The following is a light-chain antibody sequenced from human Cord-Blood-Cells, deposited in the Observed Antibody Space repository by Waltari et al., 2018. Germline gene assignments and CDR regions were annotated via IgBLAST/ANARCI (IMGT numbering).Light chain of an antibody. CDR3: CSYAGSSTLV. CDR2: KGS. J-gene: IGLJ2*01. V-gene: IGLV2-23*01. CDR1: SSDVGRYNL. Sequence: QSSLTQPASVSGSPGPSITIPSPGTSSDVGRYNLVPWYQQHPGQAPKLMIYKGSKRPSGVSNRFSGSKSGNTASLTISGLQAEDEADYYCCSYAGSSTLVFGGGTKLTVL.